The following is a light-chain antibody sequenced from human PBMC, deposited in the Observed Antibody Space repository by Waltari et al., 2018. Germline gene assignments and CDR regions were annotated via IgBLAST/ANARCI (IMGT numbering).Light chain of an antibody. CDR3: QQYYSTLT. CDR2: WAS. Sequence: DIVITQSPDSLAVSLGERATFNCKSSQAVLYSLNNNNCLAWYQQKPGQSPKLLSYWASTQEYGVPDRFLGSGSGTDFTLTICSLQAEDVAVYYCQQYYSTLTFGGGTKVEIK. CDR1: QAVLYSLNNNNC. J-gene: IGKJ4*01. V-gene: IGKV4-1*01.